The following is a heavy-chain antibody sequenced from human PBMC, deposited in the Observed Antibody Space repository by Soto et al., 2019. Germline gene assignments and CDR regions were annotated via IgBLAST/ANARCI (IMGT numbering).Heavy chain of an antibody. CDR1: GHTFTDYD. CDR3: EVTTGY. V-gene: IGHV1-8*01. Sequence: ASVKVSCKTSGHTFTDYDINWVRQAPGQGLEWMGWVSPDSGNAGYAQQFQGRVSMTSDTSTSTVYMELTSLRSEDTAVYFCEVTTGYWGQGTMVTVS. J-gene: IGHJ4*02. D-gene: IGHD3-9*01. CDR2: VSPDSGNA.